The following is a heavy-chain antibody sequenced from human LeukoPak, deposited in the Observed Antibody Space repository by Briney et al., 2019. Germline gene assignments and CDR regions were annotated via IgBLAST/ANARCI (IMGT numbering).Heavy chain of an antibody. CDR3: AKVARITMIVVVITTFEWFDP. Sequence: GGSLRLSCAASGFTFSSYAMSWVRQAPGKGLEWVSAISGSGGSTYYADSVKGRFTISRDNSKNTLYLQMNSLRAEDTAVYYCAKVARITMIVVVITTFEWFDPWGQGTLVTVSS. CDR2: ISGSGGST. V-gene: IGHV3-23*01. D-gene: IGHD3-22*01. J-gene: IGHJ5*02. CDR1: GFTFSSYA.